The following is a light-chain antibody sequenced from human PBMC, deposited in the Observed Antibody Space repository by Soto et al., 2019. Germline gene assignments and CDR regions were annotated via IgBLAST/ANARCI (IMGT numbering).Light chain of an antibody. V-gene: IGKV4-1*01. Sequence: DIVMTQSPDSLAVSLGERATINCKSSQSILYSSNNKNYLAWYQQQPGQPPKLLIYSASTRESGVPDRFSGSGSGTDFTLTISSLQAEDVAVYYCQQYYSVPFTFGPGTKVHIK. CDR3: QQYYSVPFT. CDR2: SAS. CDR1: QSILYSSNNKNY. J-gene: IGKJ3*01.